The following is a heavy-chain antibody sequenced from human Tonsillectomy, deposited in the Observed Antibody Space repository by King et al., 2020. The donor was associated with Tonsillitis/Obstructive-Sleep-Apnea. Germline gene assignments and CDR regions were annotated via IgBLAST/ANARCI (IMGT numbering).Heavy chain of an antibody. CDR1: GFTFSSYA. D-gene: IGHD3-3*01. CDR2: ISGSGGST. CDR3: AKDQPREDLWSAPGGWGFDY. V-gene: IGHV3-23*04. Sequence: VQLVESGGGLVQPGGSLRISCAASGFTFSSYAMSWVRQAPGKGLEWVSAISGSGGSTYYADSVKGRFTISRDNSKNTLYLQMNSLRAEDTAVYYWAKDQPREDLWSAPGGWGFDYWGQGTLVTVSS. J-gene: IGHJ4*02.